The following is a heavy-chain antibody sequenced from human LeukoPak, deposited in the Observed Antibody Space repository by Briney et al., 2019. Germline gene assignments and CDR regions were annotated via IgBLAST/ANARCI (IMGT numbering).Heavy chain of an antibody. CDR1: GFTFSDYY. D-gene: IGHD3-16*01. CDR3: ARDGGAIPPDAFDI. CDR2: ITTSSSYT. J-gene: IGHJ3*02. V-gene: IGHV3-11*05. Sequence: PGGSLRLSCAASGFTFSDYYMNWIRQTPGKGLEWLSYITTSSSYTNYADSVKGRFTISRDNTKNSLFLQMNSLRAEGTAVYYCARDGGAIPPDAFDIWGQGTMVTVSS.